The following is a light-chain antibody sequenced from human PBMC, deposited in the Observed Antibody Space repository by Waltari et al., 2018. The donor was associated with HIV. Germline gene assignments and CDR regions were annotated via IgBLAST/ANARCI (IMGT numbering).Light chain of an antibody. CDR2: EAA. J-gene: IGKJ2*03. Sequence: DTQMTQSPYSVSASVGDRVTITGRARHSIGTSVAWYQQKPDRTPKLLIFEAARLQTGVPSRFSGSGSGTDFTLTNTSLQPEDLATYYCQQANNFPHSFGQGT. CDR3: QQANNFPHS. V-gene: IGKV1-12*01. CDR1: HSIGTS.